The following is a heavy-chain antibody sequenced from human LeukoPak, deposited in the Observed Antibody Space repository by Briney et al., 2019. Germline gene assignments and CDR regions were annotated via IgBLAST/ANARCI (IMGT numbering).Heavy chain of an antibody. Sequence: AETLSLTCTVSGGSISSSSYYWGWIRQPPGKGLEWIGSIYYSGSAYYNPSLKSRVTISVDTSKNQFSLKLSSVTAADTAVYYCARWVRGYYDSSGTGYSYFDYWGQGTLVTVSS. CDR2: IYYSGSA. CDR1: GGSISSSSYY. D-gene: IGHD3-22*01. CDR3: ARWVRGYYDSSGTGYSYFDY. J-gene: IGHJ4*02. V-gene: IGHV4-39*01.